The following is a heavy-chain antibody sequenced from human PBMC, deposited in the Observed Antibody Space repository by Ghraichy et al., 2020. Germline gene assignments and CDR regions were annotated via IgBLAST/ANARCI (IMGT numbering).Heavy chain of an antibody. CDR1: GFTFSSYA. Sequence: GGSLRLSCAASGFTFSSYAMHWVRQAPGKGLEYVSAISSNGGSTYYANSVKGRFTISRDNSKNTLYLQMGSLRAEDMAVYYCARGVVGAYYGMDVWGQGTTVTVSS. CDR2: ISSNGGST. D-gene: IGHD1-26*01. J-gene: IGHJ6*02. CDR3: ARGVVGAYYGMDV. V-gene: IGHV3-64*01.